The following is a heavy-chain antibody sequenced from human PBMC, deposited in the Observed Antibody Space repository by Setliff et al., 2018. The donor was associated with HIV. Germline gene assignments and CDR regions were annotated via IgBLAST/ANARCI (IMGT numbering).Heavy chain of an antibody. CDR1: GGSTSSTNYY. CDR2: PSYSGTP. V-gene: IGHV4-39*01. CDR3: ARVRSHTDYYYYYMDV. J-gene: IGHJ6*03. Sequence: PSETLPLPCTVSGGSTSSTNYYWGWIRQPPGKGLEWIGSPSYSGTPYYVPSLKSRVTISVDTTKNQFSLKLTAVTAADTAVYYCARVRSHTDYYYYYMDVWGKGTTVTVSS.